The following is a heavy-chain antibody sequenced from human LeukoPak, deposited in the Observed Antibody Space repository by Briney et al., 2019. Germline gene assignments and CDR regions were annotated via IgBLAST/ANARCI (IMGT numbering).Heavy chain of an antibody. V-gene: IGHV5-51*01. CDR1: GYRFTTYW. Sequence: GESLKISCKGSGYRFTTYWIGWVRQMPGKGLEWMGTIYPGDSGTRYSPSFQGQVTISADKSITTAYLQWTSLKASDTAMYYCARGTGTTRHLDYWGQGTLVTVSS. CDR2: IYPGDSGT. CDR3: ARGTGTTRHLDY. J-gene: IGHJ4*02. D-gene: IGHD1-1*01.